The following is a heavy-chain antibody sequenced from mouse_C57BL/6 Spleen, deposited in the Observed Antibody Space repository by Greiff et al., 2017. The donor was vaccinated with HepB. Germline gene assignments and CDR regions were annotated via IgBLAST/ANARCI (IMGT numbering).Heavy chain of an antibody. Sequence: EVQVVESGGGLVKPGGSLKLSCAASGFTFSSYAMSWVHQTPEKRLEWVATISDGGSYTYYPDNVKGRFTISRDNAKNNLYLQMSHLKSEDTAMYYCARDQGERYFDYWGQGTTLTVSS. V-gene: IGHV5-4*01. J-gene: IGHJ2*01. D-gene: IGHD3-2*02. CDR1: GFTFSSYA. CDR2: ISDGGSYT. CDR3: ARDQGERYFDY.